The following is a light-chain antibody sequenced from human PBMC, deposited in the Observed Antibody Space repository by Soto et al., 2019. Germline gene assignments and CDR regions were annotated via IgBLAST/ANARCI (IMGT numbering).Light chain of an antibody. CDR1: QDIAIY. V-gene: IGKV1-9*01. CDR3: QRLRMYPST. CDR2: AAS. J-gene: IGKJ4*01. Sequence: IQLTQSPSSLSASVGDRVTITCRASQDIAIYLAWYQQKPGEAPKLLIYAASTLYGGVPSRFSGSGSGTDFAITISSLQADDFATYYCQRLRMYPSTFGGGTKVEIK.